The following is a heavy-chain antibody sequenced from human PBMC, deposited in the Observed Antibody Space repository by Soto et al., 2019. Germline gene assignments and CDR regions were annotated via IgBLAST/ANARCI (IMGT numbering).Heavy chain of an antibody. CDR1: GVSCLTSGGG. J-gene: IGHJ5*02. V-gene: IGHV2-5*02. D-gene: IGHD3-16*01. CDR3: AHKIGLKNRFDP. CDR2: IYWDDDE. Sequence: PTQALTLTCTFPGVSCLTSGGGVGWIRQPPGKALEWLALIYWDDDERYSPSLKSRLTITRDTSKNQVVLKMTNIDPVDTATYYCAHKIGLKNRFDPWGPGLLVTVSS.